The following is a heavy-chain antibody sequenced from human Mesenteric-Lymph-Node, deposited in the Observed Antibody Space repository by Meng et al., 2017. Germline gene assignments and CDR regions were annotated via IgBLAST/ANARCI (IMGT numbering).Heavy chain of an antibody. V-gene: IGHV4-38-2*01. CDR2: IYHSGST. J-gene: IGHJ4*02. D-gene: IGHD3-22*01. CDR3: ARATRGYYDSSGYYLFDY. CDR1: GYSISSGYY. Sequence: ESLKISCAVSGYSISSGYYWGWIRQPPGKGLEWIGSIYHSGSTYYNPSLKSRVTISVDTSRNQFSLKLSSVTAADTAVYYCARATRGYYDSSGYYLFDYWGQGTLVTVSS.